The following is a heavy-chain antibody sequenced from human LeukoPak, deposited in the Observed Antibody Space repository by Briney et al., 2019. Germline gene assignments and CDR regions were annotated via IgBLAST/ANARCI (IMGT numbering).Heavy chain of an antibody. D-gene: IGHD3-10*01. CDR3: ALSRQWFGELSSWFDP. CDR1: GDSVSINSAA. Sequence: SQTLSLTCAISGDSVSINSAAWNWIRQSPSRGLEWLGRTYYRSEWYNDYAVSVKSRITINPDTSKNQFSLQLNSVTPEDTAVYYCALSRQWFGELSSWFDPWGQGTLVTVSS. J-gene: IGHJ5*02. V-gene: IGHV6-1*01. CDR2: TYYRSEWYN.